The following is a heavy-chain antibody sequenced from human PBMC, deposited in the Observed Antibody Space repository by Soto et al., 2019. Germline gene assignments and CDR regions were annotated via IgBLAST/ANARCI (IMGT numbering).Heavy chain of an antibody. CDR3: AKSHDSSGYYYWYFQH. Sequence: EVQLLESGGGLVQPGGSLRLSCAASGFTFSSYAMSRVRQAPGKGLEWVSAISGSGGSTYYADSVKGRFTISRDNSKNTLYLQMNSLRAEDTAVYYCAKSHDSSGYYYWYFQHWGQGTLVTVSS. D-gene: IGHD3-22*01. J-gene: IGHJ1*01. CDR1: GFTFSSYA. V-gene: IGHV3-23*01. CDR2: ISGSGGST.